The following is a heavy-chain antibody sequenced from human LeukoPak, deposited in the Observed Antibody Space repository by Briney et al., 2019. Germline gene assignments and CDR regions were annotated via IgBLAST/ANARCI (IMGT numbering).Heavy chain of an antibody. D-gene: IGHD5-18*01. Sequence: PSETLSLTCTVSGGSISSYYWSWIRPPPGKGLEWIGYIYYSGSTNYNPSLKSRVTISVDTSKNQFSLKLSSVTAADTAVYYCASRIQLWDNAHDAFDIWGQGTMVTVSS. V-gene: IGHV4-59*01. CDR1: GGSISSYY. CDR3: ASRIQLWDNAHDAFDI. CDR2: IYYSGST. J-gene: IGHJ3*02.